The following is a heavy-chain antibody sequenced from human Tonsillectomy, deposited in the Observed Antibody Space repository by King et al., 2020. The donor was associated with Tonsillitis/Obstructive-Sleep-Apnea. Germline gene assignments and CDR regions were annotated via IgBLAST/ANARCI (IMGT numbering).Heavy chain of an antibody. D-gene: IGHD5-18*01. V-gene: IGHV3-23*04. CDR1: GFTFNSYA. Sequence: VQLVESGGGLVQPGGSLRLSCAASGFTFNSYAMCWVRQAPGKGLEWVSTISGSSGSSYYADSVKGRFTISRDNSKNTLYLQMNSLRAEDTAVYYCAKRLPVETSMVPNFDYWGQGTRVTASA. CDR2: ISGSSGSS. J-gene: IGHJ4*02. CDR3: AKRLPVETSMVPNFDY.